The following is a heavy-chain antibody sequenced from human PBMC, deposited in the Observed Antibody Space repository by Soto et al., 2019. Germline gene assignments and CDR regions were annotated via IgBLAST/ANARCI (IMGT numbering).Heavy chain of an antibody. CDR2: IYFSGVA. D-gene: IGHD2-15*01. Sequence: QMQMQESGPRLVKPSETLSLTCTVSGASITDSYWSWIRQPPEEGLEWIGYIYFSGVATYNPPLKSRATRSRETSKNEFSLKLTSVTAADTAIYYCARGDSDLAVSEAAYWGPGTLVTVSS. CDR1: GASITDSY. CDR3: ARGDSDLAVSEAAY. J-gene: IGHJ1*01. V-gene: IGHV4-59*01.